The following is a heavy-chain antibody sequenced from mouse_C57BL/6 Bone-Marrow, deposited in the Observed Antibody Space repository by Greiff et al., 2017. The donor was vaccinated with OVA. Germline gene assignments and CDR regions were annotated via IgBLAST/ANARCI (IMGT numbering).Heavy chain of an antibody. CDR1: GFNITDYY. Sequence: VQLQQSGAELVKPGASVKLSCTASGFNITDYYMHWVKQRTEQGLEWIGRIDPEDGATKYDPKFQGKATITADKSSNTAYLQLSSLTSEVTTVYYWARFYYGSSFGYFDVWGTGTTVTVSS. V-gene: IGHV14-2*01. CDR2: IDPEDGAT. D-gene: IGHD1-1*01. CDR3: ARFYYGSSFGYFDV. J-gene: IGHJ1*03.